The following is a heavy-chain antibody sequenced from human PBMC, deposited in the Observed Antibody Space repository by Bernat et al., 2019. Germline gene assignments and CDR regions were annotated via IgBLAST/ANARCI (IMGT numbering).Heavy chain of an antibody. D-gene: IGHD2-2*01. CDR3: ARAIVVVNYFDY. CDR1: GFTFSSYS. V-gene: IGHV3-21*01. J-gene: IGHJ4*02. Sequence: EVQLVESGGGLVKPGGSLRLSCAASGFTFSSYSMNWVRQAPGKGLEWVSSISSSSSYIYYADSVKGRFTISRDNAKNSLYLQMNSLRAEDTAVYYCARAIVVVNYFDYWGQGTLVTVSS. CDR2: ISSSSSYI.